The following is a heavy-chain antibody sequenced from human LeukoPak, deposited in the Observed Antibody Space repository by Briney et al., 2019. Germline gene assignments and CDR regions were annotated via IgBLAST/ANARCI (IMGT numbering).Heavy chain of an antibody. CDR1: GGSISIGIYY. CDR3: ARHVRQQLPPKAFDY. V-gene: IGHV4-39*01. Sequence: PSETLSLTCTVSGGSISIGIYYWGWIRQPPGKGLEWIGSMYYSGNTYYNPSLKSRVTISVDTPKNQLSLKLTSLTAANPAVYYCARHVRQQLPPKAFDYWGQGTLVTVSS. J-gene: IGHJ4*02. D-gene: IGHD6-13*01. CDR2: MYYSGNT.